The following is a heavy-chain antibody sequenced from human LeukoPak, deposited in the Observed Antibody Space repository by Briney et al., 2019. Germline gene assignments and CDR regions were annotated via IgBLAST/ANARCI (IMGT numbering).Heavy chain of an antibody. J-gene: IGHJ6*02. D-gene: IGHD3-9*01. Sequence: GASVKVSCKASGYTFTGYYMHWLRQAPGQGLEWMGWINPNSGGTNYAQKVQGRVTMTRDTSISTAYMELSRLRSDDTAVYYCARNEPNYDILTGYYDSLGMDVWGQGTTVTVSS. CDR3: ARNEPNYDILTGYYDSLGMDV. CDR2: INPNSGGT. V-gene: IGHV1-2*02. CDR1: GYTFTGYY.